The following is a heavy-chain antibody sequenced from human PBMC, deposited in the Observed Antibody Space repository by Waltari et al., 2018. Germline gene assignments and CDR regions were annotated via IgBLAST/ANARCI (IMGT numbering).Heavy chain of an antibody. CDR3: ARSHSSSWRYGMDV. J-gene: IGHJ6*02. D-gene: IGHD6-13*01. V-gene: IGHV3-21*01. CDR1: GFTFSSYS. CDR2: ISSSSYI. Sequence: EVQLVESGGGLVTPGVSLRLSCASSGFTFSSYSMHWVRQAPGKGLEWVSSISSSSYIYYADSVKGRFTISRDNAKNSLYLQMNSLRAEDTAVYYCARSHSSSWRYGMDVWGQGTTVTVSS.